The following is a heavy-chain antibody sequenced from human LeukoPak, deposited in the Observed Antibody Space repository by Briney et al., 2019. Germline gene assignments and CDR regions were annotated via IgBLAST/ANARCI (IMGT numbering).Heavy chain of an antibody. CDR1: GFTFSNYW. CDR3: GRGGKVEQLVLAR. V-gene: IGHV3-74*01. J-gene: IGHJ4*02. Sequence: GGSLRLSCAASGFTFSNYWMHWVRQAPGKGLVWVSRVNSDGSSTSYADPVKGRFTISRDNAKNTVYLQMNSLRAEDTAVYYCGRGGKVEQLVLARWGQGSLVTVSS. CDR2: VNSDGSST. D-gene: IGHD6-13*01.